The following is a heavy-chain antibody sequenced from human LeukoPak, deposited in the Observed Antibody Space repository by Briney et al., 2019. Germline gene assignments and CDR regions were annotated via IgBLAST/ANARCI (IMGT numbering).Heavy chain of an antibody. Sequence: ASVKVSCKASGYTFTGYYMHWVRQAPGQGLEWMGWINPNSGGTNYAQKLQGRVTMTTDTSTSTAYMELRSLRSDDTAVYYCARGKYGSGSYFDYWGQGTLVTVSS. D-gene: IGHD3-10*01. CDR1: GYTFTGYY. CDR3: ARGKYGSGSYFDY. J-gene: IGHJ4*02. V-gene: IGHV1-2*02. CDR2: INPNSGGT.